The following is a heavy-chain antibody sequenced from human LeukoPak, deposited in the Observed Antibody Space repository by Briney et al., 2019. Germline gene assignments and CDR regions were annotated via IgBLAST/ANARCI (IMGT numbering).Heavy chain of an antibody. Sequence: GGSLRLSCAASGFTFSSYAMNWVRQAPGKGLEWVSGISSGGGTTYYADSVKGRFTISRDNSKNTLYLQMNSLRAEDTAVYYCAKGDEGRIRRVDYWGQGTLVTVSS. CDR3: AKGDEGRIRRVDY. CDR1: GFTFSSYA. CDR2: ISSGGGTT. D-gene: IGHD1-14*01. V-gene: IGHV3-23*01. J-gene: IGHJ4*02.